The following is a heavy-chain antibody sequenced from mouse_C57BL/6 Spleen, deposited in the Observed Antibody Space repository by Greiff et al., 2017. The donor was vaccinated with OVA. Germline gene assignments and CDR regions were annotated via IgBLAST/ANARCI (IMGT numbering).Heavy chain of an antibody. V-gene: IGHV5-4*01. CDR3: ARDRDYGGCCLDD. CDR2: ISDGGSYT. J-gene: IGHJ1*01. Sequence: EVNVVESGGGLVKPGGSLKLSCASSGYTFTSYAMSWVRQTPEKRLEWVAAISDGGSYTYYPDNIKGRFTLSRDTAKNTLYLQMSSLRSEDTAVYYCARDRDYGGCCLDDWGQGTMVTVSA. D-gene: IGHD1-1*01. CDR1: GYTFTSYA.